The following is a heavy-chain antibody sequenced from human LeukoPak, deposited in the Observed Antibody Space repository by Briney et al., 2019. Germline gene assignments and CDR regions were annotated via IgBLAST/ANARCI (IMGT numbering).Heavy chain of an antibody. CDR3: AKDMIPSHDRVVPAAVIDY. D-gene: IGHD2-2*01. CDR2: ISSSSSTI. V-gene: IGHV3-48*01. CDR1: GFTFSSYA. Sequence: SGGSLRLSCAASGFTFSSYAMSWVRQAPGKGLEWVSYISSSSSTIYYADSVKGRFTISRDNAKNSLYLQLNSLRAEDTAVYYCAKDMIPSHDRVVPAAVIDYWGQGTLVTVSS. J-gene: IGHJ4*02.